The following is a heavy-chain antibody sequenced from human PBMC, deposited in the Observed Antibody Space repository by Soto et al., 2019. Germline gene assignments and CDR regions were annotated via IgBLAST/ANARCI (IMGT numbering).Heavy chain of an antibody. CDR1: GFTFSSYA. CDR2: ISGSGGST. V-gene: IGHV3-23*01. D-gene: IGHD6-19*01. CDR3: ATGIAVAGSVDDAFDI. Sequence: GGSLRLSCAASGFTFSSYAMSWVRQAPGKGLEWVSAISGSGGSTYYADSVKGRFTISRDNSKNTLYLQMNSLRAEDTAVYYCATGIAVAGSVDDAFDIWGQGTMVTVSS. J-gene: IGHJ3*02.